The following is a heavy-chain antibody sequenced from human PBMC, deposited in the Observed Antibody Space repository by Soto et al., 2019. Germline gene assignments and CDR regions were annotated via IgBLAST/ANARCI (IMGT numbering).Heavy chain of an antibody. J-gene: IGHJ4*02. CDR3: ADDEDGDSDFDS. CDR2: ISSSGSTI. V-gene: IGHV3-48*02. CDR1: GFTFSSYG. D-gene: IGHD4-17*01. Sequence: EVQLVESGGGLVQPGGSLRLSCAASGFTFSSYGMNWVRQAPGKGLEWVSYISSSGSTIYYAESVRGRVSISRDNAKNSLYLQMASLRDEDTAVYFCADDEDGDSDFDSWGQGTLVTVCS.